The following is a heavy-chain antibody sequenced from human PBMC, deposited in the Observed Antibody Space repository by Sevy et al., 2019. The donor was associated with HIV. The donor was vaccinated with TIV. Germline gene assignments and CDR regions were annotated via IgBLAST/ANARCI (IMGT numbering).Heavy chain of an antibody. CDR1: GFTFSSYS. Sequence: GGSLRLSCAASGFTFSSYSMNWVRQAPGKGLEWVSSISSSSSYIYYADSVKGRFTISRDNAKNSLYLQMNSLRAEDTAVYYGARDPGVGFDRLLSDAFDIWGQGTMVTVSS. J-gene: IGHJ3*02. D-gene: IGHD3-9*01. CDR2: ISSSSSYI. CDR3: ARDPGVGFDRLLSDAFDI. V-gene: IGHV3-21*01.